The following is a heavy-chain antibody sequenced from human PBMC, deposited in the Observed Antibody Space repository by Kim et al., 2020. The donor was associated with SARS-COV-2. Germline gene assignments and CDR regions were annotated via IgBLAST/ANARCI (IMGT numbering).Heavy chain of an antibody. CDR2: INHSGST. V-gene: IGHV4-34*01. CDR1: TGSFSGYY. Sequence: SETLSLTCAVYTGSFSGYYWSWIRQPPGKGLEWIGKINHSGSTNYNPSLKSRVTISVDTSKNQFSLKVYSVTAADTAVYYCARGPLHAEVICGQGTMVTVSS. CDR3: ARGPLHAEVI. J-gene: IGHJ3*02.